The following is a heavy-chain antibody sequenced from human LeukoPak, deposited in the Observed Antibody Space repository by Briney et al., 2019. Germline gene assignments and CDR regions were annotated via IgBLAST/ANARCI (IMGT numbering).Heavy chain of an antibody. V-gene: IGHV1-69*05. CDR2: IIPIFDTA. J-gene: IGHJ3*02. D-gene: IGHD6-13*01. Sequence: SVKVSCKASGGTFSSYAISWVRQAPGQGLEWMGGIIPIFDTANYAQKFQGRVAITTDESTSTAYMELSSLRSEDTAVYFCARQGSSWSDAFDIWGQGTMVTVSS. CDR1: GGTFSSYA. CDR3: ARQGSSWSDAFDI.